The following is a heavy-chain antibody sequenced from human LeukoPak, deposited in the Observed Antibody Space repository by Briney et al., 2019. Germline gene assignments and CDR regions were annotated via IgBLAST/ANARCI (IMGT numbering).Heavy chain of an antibody. D-gene: IGHD6-19*01. J-gene: IGHJ6*03. CDR3: ARNQCTQWPNYYYYYMDV. CDR2: ISSSSSYI. CDR1: GFTFSGYT. V-gene: IGHV3-21*01. Sequence: GESLRLSCAASGFTFSGYTMNWVRQAPGKGLEWVSSISSSSSYIYYADSVKGRFTISRDNAKNSLYLQMNSLRAEDTAVYYCARNQCTQWPNYYYYYMDVWGKGTTVTISS.